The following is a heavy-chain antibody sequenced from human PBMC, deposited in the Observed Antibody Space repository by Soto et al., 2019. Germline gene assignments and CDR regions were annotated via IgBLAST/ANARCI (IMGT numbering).Heavy chain of an antibody. D-gene: IGHD3-16*01. CDR1: GFSLTTRGVG. CDR3: AHIPNYYQYDWFDP. J-gene: IGHJ5*02. V-gene: IGHV2-5*02. CDR2: IYWDDDK. Sequence: QITLKESGPTLVKPTQTLTLTCTFSGFSLTTRGVGVGWIRQPPGKPLECLALIYWDDDKRYSRSLHSRLSITKDTSKNQVVLTMTNVDPVDTATYYCAHIPNYYQYDWFDPWGQGTLVSVSS.